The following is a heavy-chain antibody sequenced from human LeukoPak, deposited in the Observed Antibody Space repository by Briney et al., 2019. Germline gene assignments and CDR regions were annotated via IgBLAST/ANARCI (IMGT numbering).Heavy chain of an antibody. D-gene: IGHD3/OR15-3a*01. Sequence: ASVKVSCKASGYTFTSYGISWVRQAPGQGLEWMGWISAYNGNTNYAQKLQGRVTMTTDTSTSTAYVELRSLRSDDTAVYYCARVAGLDDAFDIWGQGTMVTVSS. J-gene: IGHJ3*02. CDR2: ISAYNGNT. V-gene: IGHV1-18*01. CDR1: GYTFTSYG. CDR3: ARVAGLDDAFDI.